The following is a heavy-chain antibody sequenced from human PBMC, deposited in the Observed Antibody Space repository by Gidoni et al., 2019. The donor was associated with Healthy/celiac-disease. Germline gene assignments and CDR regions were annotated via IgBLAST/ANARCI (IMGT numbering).Heavy chain of an antibody. Sequence: EVQLVQSGAEVKKPGESLKISCKGSGYSFTSYWIGWVRQMPGKGLEWMGISYPGDSDTRYSPAFQGQVTISADKSISTAYLQWSSLKASDTAMYYCARPRGPYYYDSSGANDAFDIWGQGTMVTVSS. D-gene: IGHD3-22*01. V-gene: IGHV5-51*01. CDR3: ARPRGPYYYDSSGANDAFDI. J-gene: IGHJ3*02. CDR1: GYSFTSYW. CDR2: SYPGDSDT.